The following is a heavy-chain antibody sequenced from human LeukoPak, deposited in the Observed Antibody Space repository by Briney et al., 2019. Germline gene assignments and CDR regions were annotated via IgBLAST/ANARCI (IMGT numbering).Heavy chain of an antibody. J-gene: IGHJ5*02. CDR1: AFAFSTYG. D-gene: IGHD3-22*01. CDR2: ISHDGSYK. CDR3: ARNPQTYYYDSSGYYLAS. V-gene: IGHV3-30*03. Sequence: GRSLRLSCAASAFAFSTYGMHWVRQAPGKGLEWVATISHDGSYKYYGDSVKGRFTISRDNAKNSLYLQMNSLRAEDTAVYYCARNPQTYYYDSSGYYLASWGQGTLVTVSS.